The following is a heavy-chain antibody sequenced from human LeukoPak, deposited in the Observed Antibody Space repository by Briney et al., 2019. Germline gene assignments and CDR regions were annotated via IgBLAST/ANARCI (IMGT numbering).Heavy chain of an antibody. CDR2: ISSSSSYT. CDR1: GFTFSDYY. Sequence: GGSLRLSCAASGFTFSDYYMSWIRQAPGKGLEWVSYISSSSSYTNYADSVKGRFTTSRDNAKNSLYLQMNSLRAEDTAVYYCARDHDEVAIYYYYGMDVWGQGTTVTVSS. J-gene: IGHJ6*02. V-gene: IGHV3-11*06. D-gene: IGHD2-15*01. CDR3: ARDHDEVAIYYYYGMDV.